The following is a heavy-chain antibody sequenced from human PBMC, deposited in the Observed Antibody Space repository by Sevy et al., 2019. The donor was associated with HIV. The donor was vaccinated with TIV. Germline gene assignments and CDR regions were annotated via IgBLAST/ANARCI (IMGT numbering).Heavy chain of an antibody. V-gene: IGHV3-30*18. D-gene: IGHD3-10*01. Sequence: QLGGSLRLSCVTSGFTFRTSGMHWVRQSPGKGLEWVAIISYDEAHKNYADSVKGRFSISKDNSKNILYLQMSNLRTEETAVYYCAKDYSSGITMVRGAYRARGDYFDYWGQGTQVTVSS. CDR1: GFTFRTSG. CDR2: ISYDEAHK. J-gene: IGHJ4*02. CDR3: AKDYSSGITMVRGAYRARGDYFDY.